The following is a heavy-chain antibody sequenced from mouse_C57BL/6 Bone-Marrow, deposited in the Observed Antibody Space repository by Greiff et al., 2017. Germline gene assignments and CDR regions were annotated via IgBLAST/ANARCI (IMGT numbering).Heavy chain of an antibody. CDR1: GFTFSDAW. D-gene: IGHD2-2*01. CDR3: TLWLRRRYAMDY. CDR2: IRNKANNHAT. J-gene: IGHJ4*01. Sequence: EVQLVESGGGLVQPGGSMKLSCAASGFTFSDAWMDWVRQSPEKGLEWVAEIRNKANNHATYYAESVKGRFTISRDDSKSSVYLQMNSLRAEDTGIYYCTLWLRRRYAMDYWGQGTSVTVSS. V-gene: IGHV6-6*01.